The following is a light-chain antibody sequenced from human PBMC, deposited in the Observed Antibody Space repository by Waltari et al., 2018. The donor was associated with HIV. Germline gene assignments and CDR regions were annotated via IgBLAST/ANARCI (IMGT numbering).Light chain of an antibody. Sequence: SYELPQPPSVSVSPGQTARITCSGDALPNQYAYWYQQKPGQAPVLMIYKDSQRPSGIPERFSGSTSGTTVTLTISGVQAEDEADYYCQSADISDYYLVLFGGGTKLTVL. CDR3: QSADISDYYLVL. CDR2: KDS. J-gene: IGLJ3*02. CDR1: ALPNQY. V-gene: IGLV3-25*03.